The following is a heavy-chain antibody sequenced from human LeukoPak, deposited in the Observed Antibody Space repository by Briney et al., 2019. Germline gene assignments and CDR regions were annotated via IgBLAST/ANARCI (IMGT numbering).Heavy chain of an antibody. D-gene: IGHD4-17*01. Sequence: GASVKVSCKASGYTFRNYGILWVRQAPGQGLEWMEWVSPYNDNTNYAQNFQGRVTMTTDTSTNLAYMELRSLRYDDTAVYYCAREGHDYGDNTPDYWGRGTLVTVSS. CDR1: GYTFRNYG. V-gene: IGHV1-18*01. CDR3: AREGHDYGDNTPDY. J-gene: IGHJ4*02. CDR2: VSPYNDNT.